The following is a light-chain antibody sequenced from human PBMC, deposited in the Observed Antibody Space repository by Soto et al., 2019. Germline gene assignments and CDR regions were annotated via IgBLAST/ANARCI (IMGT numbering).Light chain of an antibody. CDR3: CSYVGNPSYS. J-gene: IGLJ1*01. V-gene: IGLV2-23*01. CDR2: EDS. CDR1: NSDVGSYNL. Sequence: QSALTQPASVSGSPGQSITISCTGSNSDVGSYNLVSWYQQSPGKAPKLIIYEDSQRPSGISTRFSGSKSGNTASLTISGLQAEDEADYYCCSYVGNPSYSFGTGTKLTVL.